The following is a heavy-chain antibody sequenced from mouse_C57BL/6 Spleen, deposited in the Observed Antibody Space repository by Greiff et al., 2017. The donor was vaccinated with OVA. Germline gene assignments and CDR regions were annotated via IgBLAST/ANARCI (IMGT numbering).Heavy chain of an antibody. J-gene: IGHJ4*01. CDR3: ARRETVVALYAMDY. CDR1: GYAFTNYL. D-gene: IGHD1-1*01. Sequence: QVQLQQSGAELVRPGTSVKVSCKASGYAFTNYLIEWVKQRPGQGLEWIGVINPGSGGTNYNEKFKGKATLTADKSSSTAYMQLSSLTSEDSAVYFCARRETVVALYAMDYWGQGTSVTVSS. CDR2: INPGSGGT. V-gene: IGHV1-54*01.